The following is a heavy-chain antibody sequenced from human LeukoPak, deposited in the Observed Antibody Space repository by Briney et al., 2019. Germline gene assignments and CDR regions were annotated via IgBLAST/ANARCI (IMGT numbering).Heavy chain of an antibody. J-gene: IGHJ4*02. CDR3: AKGSSPED. Sequence: GGSLRLSCAASGFTFSSYGMHWVRQAPGKGLEWVAVISYDGSNKYYADSVKGRFTISRDNSKNTLYLQMNSLRAEDTAVYHCAKGSSPEDWGQGTLVTVSS. CDR1: GFTFSSYG. CDR2: ISYDGSNK. V-gene: IGHV3-30*18.